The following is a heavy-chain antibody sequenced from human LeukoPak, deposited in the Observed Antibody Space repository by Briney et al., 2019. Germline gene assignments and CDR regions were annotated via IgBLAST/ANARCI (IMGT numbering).Heavy chain of an antibody. V-gene: IGHV3-74*01. CDR1: GFTFSNYM. CDR2: IKSDGITI. Sequence: GGSLRLSCAASGFTFSNYMMHWVRQAPGKGLVWVSRIKSDGITITYADSVKGRFTISRDNAKDTLYLQMDSLRAEDTAVYYCLRDLNWSLDQWGQGTLVTVSS. J-gene: IGHJ4*02. CDR3: LRDLNWSLDQ. D-gene: IGHD1-20*01.